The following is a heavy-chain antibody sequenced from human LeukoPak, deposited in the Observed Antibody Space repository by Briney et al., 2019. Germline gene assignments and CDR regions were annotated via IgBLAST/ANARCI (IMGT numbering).Heavy chain of an antibody. D-gene: IGHD5-24*01. J-gene: IGHJ5*02. CDR1: GGTFSSYA. V-gene: IGHV1-69*04. CDR2: IIPILGIA. Sequence: GASVKVSCKASGGTFSSYAISWVRQAPGLGLEWMGRIIPILGIANYAQKFQGRVTITADKSTSTAYMELSSLRSEDTAVYYCARGGSVEMATITGDWFDPWGQGTLVTVSS. CDR3: ARGGSVEMATITGDWFDP.